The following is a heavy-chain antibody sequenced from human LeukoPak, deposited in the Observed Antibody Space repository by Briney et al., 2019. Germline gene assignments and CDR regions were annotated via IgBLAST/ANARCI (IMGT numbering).Heavy chain of an antibody. Sequence: SETLSLTCTVSGGSISSYYWSWIRQPPGKGLEWIGYIYYSGSTNYNPSLRSRVTISVDTSKNQFSLKLSSVTAADTAVYYCARSVHNWNDYFGYWGQGALVTVSS. V-gene: IGHV4-59*01. J-gene: IGHJ4*02. CDR1: GGSISSYY. D-gene: IGHD1-20*01. CDR3: ARSVHNWNDYFGY. CDR2: IYYSGST.